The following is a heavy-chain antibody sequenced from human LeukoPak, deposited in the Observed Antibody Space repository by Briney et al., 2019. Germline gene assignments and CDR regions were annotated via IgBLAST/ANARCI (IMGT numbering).Heavy chain of an antibody. D-gene: IGHD6-13*01. CDR3: ARNLPYSSSWYYYYYYMDV. J-gene: IGHJ6*03. Sequence: GASVKVSCKASGYTFTSYDINWVRQATGQGLEWMGWMNPNSGNTGYAQKFQGRVTITRNTSISTAYMELSRLRSEDTAVYYCARNLPYSSSWYYYYYYMDVWGKGTTVTVSS. V-gene: IGHV1-8*03. CDR1: GYTFTSYD. CDR2: MNPNSGNT.